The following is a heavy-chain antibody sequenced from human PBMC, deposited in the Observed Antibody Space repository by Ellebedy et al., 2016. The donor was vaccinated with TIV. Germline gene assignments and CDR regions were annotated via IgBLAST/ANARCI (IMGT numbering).Heavy chain of an antibody. J-gene: IGHJ4*02. V-gene: IGHV4-59*08. D-gene: IGHD3-22*01. Sequence: MPSETLSLTCPVPGGPISNYSWSWIRQPPGKGLACIGFIFYSGSTNYNPSRMSRVTISGDTSKNQFSLKLSSVTAADTAVYSCARTYYYDSSGYPLFDYWGQGTLVTVSS. CDR1: GGPISNYS. CDR3: ARTYYYDSSGYPLFDY. CDR2: IFYSGST.